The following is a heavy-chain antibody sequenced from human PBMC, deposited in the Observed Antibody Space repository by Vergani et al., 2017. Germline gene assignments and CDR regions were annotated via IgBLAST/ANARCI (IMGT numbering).Heavy chain of an antibody. J-gene: IGHJ5*02. D-gene: IGHD3-10*01. CDR1: GFTFSSYW. Sequence: EVQLVESGGGLVQPGGSLRLSCAASGFTFSSYWMSWVRQAPGKGLEWVANKKQDGSEKYYVDSVKGRFTISRDNAKNSLYLQMNSLRAEDTAVYYCARVGGSGSYGSWFDPWGQGTLVTVSS. CDR3: ARVGGSGSYGSWFDP. CDR2: KKQDGSEK. V-gene: IGHV3-7*03.